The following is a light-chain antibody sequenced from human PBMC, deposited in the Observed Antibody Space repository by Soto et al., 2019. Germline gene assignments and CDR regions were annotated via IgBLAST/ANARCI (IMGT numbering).Light chain of an antibody. J-gene: IGKJ1*01. V-gene: IGKV3-20*01. CDR1: QSVSSSY. CDR3: QQYNNWPPWT. CDR2: GAY. Sequence: EIVLTQSPGTLSLSPGDSATLSCRDSQSVSSSYLAWYQQKPGQAPRLIIYGAYSRATGIPDTFSGSGSGTDFTLTISSLQSEDFAVYYCQQYNNWPPWTCGQGTKVDIK.